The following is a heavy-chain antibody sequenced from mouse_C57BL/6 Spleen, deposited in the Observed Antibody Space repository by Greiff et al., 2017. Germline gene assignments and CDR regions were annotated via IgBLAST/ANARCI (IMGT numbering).Heavy chain of an antibody. V-gene: IGHV1-64*01. CDR1: GYTFTSYW. D-gene: IGHD1-1*01. CDR2: IHPNSGST. J-gene: IGHJ1*03. Sequence: QVQLQQSGAELVKPGASVKLSCKASGYTFTSYWMHWVKQRPGQGLEWIGMIHPNSGSTNYNEKFKSKATLTVDKSSSTAYMQLSSLTSEDSAVYYCARLFITTSFDVWGTGTTVTVSS. CDR3: ARLFITTSFDV.